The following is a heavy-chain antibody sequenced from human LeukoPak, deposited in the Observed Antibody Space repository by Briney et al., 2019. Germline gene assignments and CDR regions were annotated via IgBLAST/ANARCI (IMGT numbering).Heavy chain of an antibody. CDR1: GFTFSSYS. CDR2: ISRGSGHI. Sequence: PGGSLRLSCAASGFTFSSYSMNWVRQAPGKGLEWVSSISRGSGHIYYADSVKGRFTISRDNAKNSLYLQMNSLRAEDTAVYYCATHSYYDILTGYSEGYIWGQGTLVTVSS. J-gene: IGHJ4*02. CDR3: ATHSYYDILTGYSEGYI. V-gene: IGHV3-21*01. D-gene: IGHD3-9*01.